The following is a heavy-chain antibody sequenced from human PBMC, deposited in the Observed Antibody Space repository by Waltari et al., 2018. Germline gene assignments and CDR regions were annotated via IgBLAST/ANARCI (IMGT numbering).Heavy chain of an antibody. V-gene: IGHV2-5*01. CDR2: VYWNDDK. CDR1: GFSLSTNEVG. Sequence: QITLKESGPTLVKPTQTLTLTCTFSGFSLSTNEVGVGWIRQPPGKALEWLALVYWNDDKRYRPFLGSRLSITKETSKNQVVRTMTNMDPVDTGTYYWVHRASSRDCTSTSCYNWFDPWGQGTLVTVSS. CDR3: VHRASSRDCTSTSCYNWFDP. J-gene: IGHJ5*02. D-gene: IGHD2-2*01.